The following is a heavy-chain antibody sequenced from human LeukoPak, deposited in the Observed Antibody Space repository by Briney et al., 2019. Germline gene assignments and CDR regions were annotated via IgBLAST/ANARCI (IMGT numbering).Heavy chain of an antibody. V-gene: IGHV3-23*01. CDR3: AKTSYSGSYYYYYYCMDV. Sequence: GGSLRLSCAASGFTFSNYAMTWVRQAPGRGLKWVPTVSVGGSSTYYADSVKGRFTISRDNSESTLYLQMSGLRAEDTAVYYCAKTSYSGSYYYYYYCMDVWGKGTTVTVSS. CDR1: GFTFSNYA. J-gene: IGHJ6*03. D-gene: IGHD1-26*01. CDR2: VSVGGSST.